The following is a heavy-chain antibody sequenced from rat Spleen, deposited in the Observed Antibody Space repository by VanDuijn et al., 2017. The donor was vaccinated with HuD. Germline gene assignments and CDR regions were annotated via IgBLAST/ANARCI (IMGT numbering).Heavy chain of an antibody. CDR3: TRDGYPFDY. D-gene: IGHD1-4*01. CDR1: GFTFSSFP. V-gene: IGHV5-46*01. J-gene: IGHJ2*01. CDR2: ISTSGGST. Sequence: EVQLVESGGGLVQPGRSMKLSCAASGFTFSSFPMAWVRQAPTKGLEWVATISTSGGSTYYRDSVKGRFTISRDNAKSTLYLQMNSLRSEDTATYYCTRDGYPFDYWGQGVMVTVSS.